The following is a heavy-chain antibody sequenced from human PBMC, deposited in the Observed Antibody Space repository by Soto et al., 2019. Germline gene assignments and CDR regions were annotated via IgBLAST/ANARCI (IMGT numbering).Heavy chain of an antibody. CDR3: AREYGAGDGYNYYFDY. Sequence: QVQLQESGPGLVKPSETLSLTCTVSGGSVSSGSYYWSWIRQPPGKGLEWIGYIYYSGSTNYNPSLKSRVTISVDTSKNQFSLKLSSVTAADTAVYYCAREYGAGDGYNYYFDYWGQGTLVTVSS. V-gene: IGHV4-61*01. CDR1: GGSVSSGSYY. J-gene: IGHJ4*02. D-gene: IGHD5-12*01. CDR2: IYYSGST.